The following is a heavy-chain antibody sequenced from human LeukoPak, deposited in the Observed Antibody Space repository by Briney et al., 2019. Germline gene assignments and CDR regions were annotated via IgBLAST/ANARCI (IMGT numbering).Heavy chain of an antibody. V-gene: IGHV1-69*06. J-gene: IGHJ4*02. D-gene: IGHD3-22*01. Sequence: ASVKVSCKASGGTFSSYAISWVRQAPGQGLEWMGGIIPIFGTANYAQKFQGRVTITADKSTSTAYMELSSLRSEDTAVYYCARDYYDSSGYYSPFDYWGQGTLVTVSS. CDR3: ARDYYDSSGYYSPFDY. CDR1: GGTFSSYA. CDR2: IIPIFGTA.